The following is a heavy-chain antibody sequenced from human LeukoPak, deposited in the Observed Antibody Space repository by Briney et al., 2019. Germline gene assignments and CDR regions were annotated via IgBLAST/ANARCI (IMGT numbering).Heavy chain of an antibody. CDR2: INPNGGGT. D-gene: IGHD3-9*01. CDR1: GYTFTDYY. J-gene: IGHJ4*02. V-gene: IGHV1-2*02. Sequence: ASLKVSCKASGYTFTDYYMHWVRQAPGQGLKWMGWINPNGGGTNYAQKFQGRVTMTRDTSITTAYMELSNLKSDDTAVYYCARVHSILTGHDNWGQGTLVIVSS. CDR3: ARVHSILTGHDN.